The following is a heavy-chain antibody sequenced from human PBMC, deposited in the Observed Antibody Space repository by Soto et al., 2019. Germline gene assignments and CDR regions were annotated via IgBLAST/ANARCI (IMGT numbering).Heavy chain of an antibody. CDR1: GGSISSSDYY. Sequence: SETLSLTCSVSGGSISSSDYYWGWVRQPPGKGLEWIGSISFGVTTYYSPSLRSRLTISIDTSNNQFSLKLSSVTAADTAVYYCATSSVSRLLNHWYFDLWGRGTLVTVS. CDR2: ISFGVTT. J-gene: IGHJ2*01. CDR3: ATSSVSRLLNHWYFDL. V-gene: IGHV4-39*01.